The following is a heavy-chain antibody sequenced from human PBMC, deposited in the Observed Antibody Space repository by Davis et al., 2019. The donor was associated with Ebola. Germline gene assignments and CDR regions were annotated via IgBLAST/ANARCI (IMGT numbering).Heavy chain of an antibody. D-gene: IGHD3-16*01. J-gene: IGHJ4*02. CDR3: AKEMGMMYFDY. CDR2: ISYDGSNK. V-gene: IGHV3-30*18. CDR1: GFTFSSYG. Sequence: GEPLKISCAASGFTFSSYGMHWVRQAPGKGLEWVAVISYDGSNKYYADSVKGRFTISRDNSKNTLYLQMNSLRAEDTAVYYCAKEMGMMYFDYWGQGTLVTVSS.